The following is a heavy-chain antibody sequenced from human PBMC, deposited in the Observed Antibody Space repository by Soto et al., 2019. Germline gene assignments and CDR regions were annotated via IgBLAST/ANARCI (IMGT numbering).Heavy chain of an antibody. J-gene: IGHJ4*02. CDR2: ISWNSGSI. CDR3: AKDLPGEGFDY. V-gene: IGHV3-9*01. CDR1: GFTFDDYA. Sequence: EVQLVESGGGLVQPGRSLRLSCAASGFTFDDYAMHWVRQAQGKGLEWVSGISWNSGSIGYADSVKGRFTISRDNAKNSLYMQMNSLRAEDTALYYCAKDLPGEGFDYWGQVTLVTVSS. D-gene: IGHD3-10*01.